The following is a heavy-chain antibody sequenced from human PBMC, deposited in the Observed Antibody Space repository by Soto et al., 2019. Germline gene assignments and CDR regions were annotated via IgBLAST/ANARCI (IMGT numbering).Heavy chain of an antibody. CDR2: ISAYKGKK. CDR1: GYIFTSFG. J-gene: IGHJ5*02. D-gene: IGHD6-19*01. V-gene: IGHV1-18*01. CDR3: ARESAVAALDP. Sequence: ASVKVSCKASGYIFTSFGISWVRQAPGQGPERKGWISAYKGKKKYAQNLQGRVTMTTDTSTSTAYMELRSLSSDDTAVYYCARESAVAALDPWGQGTLVTVSS.